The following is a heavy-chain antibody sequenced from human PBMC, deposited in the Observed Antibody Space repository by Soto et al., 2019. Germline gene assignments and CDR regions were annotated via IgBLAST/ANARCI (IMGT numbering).Heavy chain of an antibody. CDR3: ARRGYYYDSSGYPSVWY. D-gene: IGHD3-22*01. J-gene: IGHJ4*02. Sequence: SQTLSLTCTVSGGSISSSSYYWGCIRQPPGKGLEWIGSIYYSGSTYYNPSLKSRVTISVDTSKNQFSLKLSSVTAADTAVYYCARRGYYYDSSGYPSVWYWGQGTLVTVSS. CDR2: IYYSGST. CDR1: GGSISSSSYY. V-gene: IGHV4-39*01.